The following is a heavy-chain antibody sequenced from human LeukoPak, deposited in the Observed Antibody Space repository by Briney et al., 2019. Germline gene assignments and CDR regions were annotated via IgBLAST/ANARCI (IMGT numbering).Heavy chain of an antibody. CDR1: GFTFSSYS. CDR3: ARTGYCSSTSCYPYYYYYYMDV. CDR2: ISSSSSTI. J-gene: IGHJ6*03. Sequence: GGSLSLSCAASGFTFSSYSMNWVRQAPGKGLEWVSYISSSSSTIYYADSVKGRFTISRDNAKNSLYLQMNSLRAEDTAVYYCARTGYCSSTSCYPYYYYYYMDVWGKGTTVTVSS. D-gene: IGHD2-2*01. V-gene: IGHV3-48*04.